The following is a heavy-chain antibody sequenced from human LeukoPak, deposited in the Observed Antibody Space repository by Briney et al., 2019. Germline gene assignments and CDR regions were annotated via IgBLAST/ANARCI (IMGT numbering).Heavy chain of an antibody. CDR1: GGSISSSSYY. CDR3: ARGTIFGVVINWFDP. Sequence: PSETLSLTCTVSGGSISSSSYYWDWIRQSPGKGLEWIGSIYYSGSTYYNPSLKSRVTISVDTSQNQLSLKLSSVTAADTAVYYCARGTIFGVVINWFDPWGQGTLVTVSS. J-gene: IGHJ5*02. V-gene: IGHV4-39*07. D-gene: IGHD3-3*01. CDR2: IYYSGST.